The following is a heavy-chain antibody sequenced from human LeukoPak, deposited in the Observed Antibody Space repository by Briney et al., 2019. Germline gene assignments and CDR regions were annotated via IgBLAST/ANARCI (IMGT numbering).Heavy chain of an antibody. D-gene: IGHD5-12*01. V-gene: IGHV3-13*01. CDR1: GFTFSKDD. Sequence: PGGSLRLSCATSGFTFSKDDFHSVPQAPGKGLESVAAIGVTGDTYYADSVKGRFTISREDAANSLYLQMRSLGAGDTALYYCTKEFCGSRAACAGGSYYDWWGRGALVTVS. CDR2: IGVTGDT. CDR3: TKEFCGSRAACAGGSYYDW. J-gene: IGHJ2*01.